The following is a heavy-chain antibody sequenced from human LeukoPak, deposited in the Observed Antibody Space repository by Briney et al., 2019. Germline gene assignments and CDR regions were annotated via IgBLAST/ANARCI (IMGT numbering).Heavy chain of an antibody. CDR3: ATMGYVWGSYRYGDY. CDR2: FDPEDGET. V-gene: IGHV1-24*01. D-gene: IGHD3-16*02. CDR1: GYTLTELS. Sequence: ASVKVSCKVSGYTLTELSMHWVRQAPGKGLEWMGGFDPEDGETIYAQKFQGRVTMTEDTSTDTAYMELSSLRSEDTAVYYCATMGYVWGSYRYGDYWGQGTLVTVSS. J-gene: IGHJ4*02.